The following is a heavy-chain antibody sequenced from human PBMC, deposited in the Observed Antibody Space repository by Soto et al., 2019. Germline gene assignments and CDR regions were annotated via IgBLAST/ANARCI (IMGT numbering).Heavy chain of an antibody. CDR1: GFTFSSYS. CDR2: ISSSSSYI. Sequence: GGSLRLSCAASGFTFSSYSMSWVRQAPGKGLEWVSSISSSSSYIYYADSVKGRFTISRDNAKNSLYLQMNSLRAEDTAVYYCARDIVATTTPPYYYYGMDVWGQGTTVTVSS. CDR3: ARDIVATTTPPYYYYGMDV. D-gene: IGHD5-12*01. V-gene: IGHV3-21*01. J-gene: IGHJ6*02.